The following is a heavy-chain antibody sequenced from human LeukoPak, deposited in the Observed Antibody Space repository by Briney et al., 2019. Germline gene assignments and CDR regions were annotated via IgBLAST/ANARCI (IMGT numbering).Heavy chain of an antibody. D-gene: IGHD6-19*01. CDR1: GFTFSTYG. V-gene: IGHV3-30*02. CDR3: AKVGYGWYEVDY. J-gene: IGHJ4*02. CDR2: IRYDGSEG. Sequence: GGSLRLSCAASGFTFSTYGMHWVRQAPGKGLDWVAFIRYDGSEGYYADSVKERFTVSRDNSRNRMYLQMNSLRAEDTAIYYCAKVGYGWYEVDYWGQGTLVTVSS.